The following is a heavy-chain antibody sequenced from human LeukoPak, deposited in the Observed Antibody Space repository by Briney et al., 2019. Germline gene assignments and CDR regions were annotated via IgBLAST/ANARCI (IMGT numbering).Heavy chain of an antibody. CDR2: TYTRGTT. V-gene: IGHV4-4*09. J-gene: IGHJ4*02. CDR1: GGSISSYY. Sequence: PSETLSLTCSVTGGSISSYYWSWIRQPPGGGLEWIGYTYTRGTTKYSPSLKSRATISVDTSKNQLSLKLSSLTAADTGVYYCARAYYYDSSGYFSYFDYWGQGTLVTVSS. CDR3: ARAYYYDSSGYFSYFDY. D-gene: IGHD3-22*01.